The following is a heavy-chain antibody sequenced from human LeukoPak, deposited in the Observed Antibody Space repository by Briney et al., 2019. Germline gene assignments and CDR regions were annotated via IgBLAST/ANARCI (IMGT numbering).Heavy chain of an antibody. D-gene: IGHD2-15*01. CDR3: ARDGILFYYMDV. CDR2: IKQDGSEK. CDR1: GFTFSSYR. Sequence: GGSLRLSCAASGFTFSSYRMSWVRQAPGKGLEWVANIKQDGSEKYYVDSVKGRFTISRDNAKNSLYLQMNSLRAEDTAVYYCARDGILFYYMDVWGKGTTVTISS. V-gene: IGHV3-7*01. J-gene: IGHJ6*03.